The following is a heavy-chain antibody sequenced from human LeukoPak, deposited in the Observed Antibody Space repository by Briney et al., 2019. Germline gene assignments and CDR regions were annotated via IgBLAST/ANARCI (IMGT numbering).Heavy chain of an antibody. J-gene: IGHJ4*02. Sequence: GGSLRLSCAASGFIFSSYGMTWVRQVPGKGLEWVAFILNDGTTKYYADSVKGRFTISRDNSRNTLYLQMNSLRAEDTAVYYCAKSGRDSSTDYFDYWGQGTLVTVSS. D-gene: IGHD2-2*01. CDR3: AKSGRDSSTDYFDY. CDR1: GFIFSSYG. CDR2: ILNDGTTK. V-gene: IGHV3-30*02.